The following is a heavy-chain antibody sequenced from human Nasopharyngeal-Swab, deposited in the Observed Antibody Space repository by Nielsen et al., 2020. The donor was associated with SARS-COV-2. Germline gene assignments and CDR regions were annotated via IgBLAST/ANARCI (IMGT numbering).Heavy chain of an antibody. CDR2: IKQDGSEK. J-gene: IGHJ3*02. V-gene: IGHV3-7*01. Sequence: GGSLRLSCAGSGFTFGSFGMTWARQAPGKGLEWVANIKQDGSEKYYVDSVKGRFTISRDNAKNSLYLQMNSLRAEDTAVYYCAARYSSSWWDAFDIWGQGTMVTVSS. D-gene: IGHD6-13*01. CDR3: AARYSSSWWDAFDI. CDR1: GFTFGSFG.